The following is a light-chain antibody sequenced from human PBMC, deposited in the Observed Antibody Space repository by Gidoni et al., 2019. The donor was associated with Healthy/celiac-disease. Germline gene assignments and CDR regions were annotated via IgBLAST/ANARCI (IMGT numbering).Light chain of an antibody. Sequence: EIFLPHSPATLSVSPGERATLSCRASQSVSSNLAWYQQKPGQAPRLLIYGASTRATGIPARLSGSGYGTEFTLTISSMQSEDFAVYYCQQYNNWPPPYTFGQGTKLEIK. CDR3: QQYNNWPPPYT. CDR1: QSVSSN. CDR2: GAS. J-gene: IGKJ2*01. V-gene: IGKV3-15*01.